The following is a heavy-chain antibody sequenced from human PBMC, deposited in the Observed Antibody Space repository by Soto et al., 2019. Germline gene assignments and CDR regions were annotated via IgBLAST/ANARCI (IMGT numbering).Heavy chain of an antibody. J-gene: IGHJ4*02. Sequence: SETLSLTCAVTGASISGSYYYWAWLRQSPGKGPEWIGSVFYTGFTSYNPSLESRVSVSVDTSKSQFSLKLSAVTAADTAVYYCATSQKGYNWNYFDHWGQGALVTVSS. V-gene: IGHV4-39*01. CDR1: GASISGSYYY. CDR2: VFYTGFT. D-gene: IGHD1-20*01. CDR3: ATSQKGYNWNYFDH.